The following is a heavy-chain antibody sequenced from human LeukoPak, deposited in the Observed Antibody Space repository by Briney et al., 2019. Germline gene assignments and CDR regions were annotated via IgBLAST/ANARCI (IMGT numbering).Heavy chain of an antibody. CDR3: ARDADNPSGIAAAGQIDY. Sequence: ASVEVSCKASGYAFTGYYMHWVRQAPGQGLEWMGWINPNSGGTNYAQKFQGRVTMTRDTSISTAYMELSRLRSDDTAVYCCARDADNPSGIAAAGQIDYWGQGTLVTVSS. CDR2: INPNSGGT. D-gene: IGHD6-13*01. J-gene: IGHJ4*02. CDR1: GYAFTGYY. V-gene: IGHV1-2*02.